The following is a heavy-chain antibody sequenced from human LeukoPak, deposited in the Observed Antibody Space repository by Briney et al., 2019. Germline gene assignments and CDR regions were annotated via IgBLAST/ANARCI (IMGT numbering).Heavy chain of an antibody. V-gene: IGHV1-69*02. CDR3: ARTERGGYSYGPDY. CDR2: IIPILGIA. J-gene: IGHJ4*02. CDR1: GGTFISYT. Sequence: VKVSFKASGGTFISYTISWVRQAPGQGLEWMGRIIPILGIANYSQKFQGRVTITAEKSTSTAYMELSSLRSEDTAVYYCARTERGGYSYGPDYWGQGTLVTVSS. D-gene: IGHD5-18*01.